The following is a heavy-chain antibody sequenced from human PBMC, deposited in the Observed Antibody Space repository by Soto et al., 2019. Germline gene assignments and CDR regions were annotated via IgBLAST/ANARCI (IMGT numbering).Heavy chain of an antibody. J-gene: IGHJ5*02. D-gene: IGHD3-3*01. Sequence: QVQLVQSGAEVKKPGSSVKVSCKASGGTFSSYAISWVRQAPGQGLEWMGGIIPIFGTANYAQKFQGRVTITADESTSTAYMELSSLRSEDTAVYSCARVSNDFWSGYLSWFDPWGQGTLVTVSS. CDR2: IIPIFGTA. CDR1: GGTFSSYA. CDR3: ARVSNDFWSGYLSWFDP. V-gene: IGHV1-69*01.